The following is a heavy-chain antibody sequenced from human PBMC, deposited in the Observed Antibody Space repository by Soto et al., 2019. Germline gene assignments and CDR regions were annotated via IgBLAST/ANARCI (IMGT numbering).Heavy chain of an antibody. CDR1: GGSFSGYY. Sequence: PSETLSLTCAVYGGSFSGYYWSWIRQPPGKGLEWIGEINHSGSTNYNPSLKSRVTISVDTSKNQFSLKLSSVTAADTAVYYCAFWSYYYDSSGTWGQGTLVTVSS. CDR3: AFWSYYYDSSGT. V-gene: IGHV4-34*01. J-gene: IGHJ5*02. CDR2: INHSGST. D-gene: IGHD3-22*01.